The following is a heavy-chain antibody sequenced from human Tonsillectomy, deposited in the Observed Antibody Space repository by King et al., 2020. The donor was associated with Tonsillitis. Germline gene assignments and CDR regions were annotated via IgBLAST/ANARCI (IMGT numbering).Heavy chain of an antibody. D-gene: IGHD4-23*01. Sequence: TLQESGPVLVRPTETLTLTCTVSGFSLSNAGLAVSWVRQPPGKALEWLAHIVSNDEKTYNTTLESRLTISKDTSKSQVVLIMTNMDPVDTATYYCARIFGDYSGVFDFWGQGTLVTVSS. V-gene: IGHV2-26*01. CDR2: IVSNDEK. CDR3: ARIFGDYSGVFDF. J-gene: IGHJ4*02. CDR1: GFSLSNAGLA.